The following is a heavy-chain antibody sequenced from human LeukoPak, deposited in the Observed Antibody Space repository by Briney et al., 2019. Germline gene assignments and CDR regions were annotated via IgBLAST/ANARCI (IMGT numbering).Heavy chain of an antibody. CDR1: GFTFSSYE. Sequence: GGSLRLSCAASGFTFSSYEMNWVRQAPGKGLEWVSYISSSGSTIYYADSVKGRFTISRDNAKNSLYLQMNSLRAEDTAVYYCARSMGITGSWYYFDYWGQGTLVTVSS. J-gene: IGHJ4*02. CDR3: ARSMGITGSWYYFDY. D-gene: IGHD2-8*02. V-gene: IGHV3-48*03. CDR2: ISSSGSTI.